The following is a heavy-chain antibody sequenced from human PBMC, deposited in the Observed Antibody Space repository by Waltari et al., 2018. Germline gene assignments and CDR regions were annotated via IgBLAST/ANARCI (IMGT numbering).Heavy chain of an antibody. D-gene: IGHD3-10*01. CDR3: ARVGLLWFGEPAGAFDI. CDR2: IYYSGST. CDR1: GGSISSSSYY. J-gene: IGHJ3*02. V-gene: IGHV4-39*07. Sequence: QLQLQESGPGLVKPSETLSLTCTVSGGSISSSSYYWGWIRKPPGKGLEWIGSIYYSGSTYYNPSLKSRVTIAVDTSKNQFSLKLSSVTAEDTAVYYCARVGLLWFGEPAGAFDIWGQGTMVTVSS.